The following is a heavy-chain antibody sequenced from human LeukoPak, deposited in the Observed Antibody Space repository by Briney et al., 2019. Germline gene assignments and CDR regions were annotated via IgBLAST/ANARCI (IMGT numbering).Heavy chain of an antibody. D-gene: IGHD3-16*01. CDR2: IYTTGST. J-gene: IGHJ4*02. Sequence: ASETLSLTCTVSGGSISSGSYYWSWIRQPAGKELEWTGRIYTTGSTNYSPSLKSRVTISADTSKNQFSLKLSSVTAADTAVYYCARDNPFKYDYVNWGQGTLVTVSS. V-gene: IGHV4-61*02. CDR1: GGSISSGSYY. CDR3: ARDNPFKYDYVN.